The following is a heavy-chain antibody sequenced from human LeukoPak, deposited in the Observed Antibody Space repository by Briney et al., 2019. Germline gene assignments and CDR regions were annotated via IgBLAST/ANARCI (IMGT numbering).Heavy chain of an antibody. CDR2: ISGGSDFI. CDR3: AKGDWPINY. V-gene: IGHV3-48*03. Sequence: GGSLRLSCVASGFTFSRSEMNWVRKAPGKGLEWVSYISGGSDFIYYTDSVKGRFTISRDNSKNSLYMEMNNLRADDTAVYYCAKGDWPINYWGQGTLVTVSS. D-gene: IGHD5-24*01. J-gene: IGHJ4*02. CDR1: GFTFSRSE.